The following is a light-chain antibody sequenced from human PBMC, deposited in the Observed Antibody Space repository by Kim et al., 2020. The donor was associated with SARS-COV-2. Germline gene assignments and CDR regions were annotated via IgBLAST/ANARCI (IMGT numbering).Light chain of an antibody. CDR1: RPNIENNA. Sequence: QGVTISFSRRRPNIENNAVNWYQHLQGTAPKLLIYNNDQRPSGVPDQFSGSKSGTSASLAISGLQSEDESDYYCATWDDSLHGLAFGGGTKVTVL. CDR3: ATWDDSLHGLA. J-gene: IGLJ2*01. CDR2: NND. V-gene: IGLV1-44*01.